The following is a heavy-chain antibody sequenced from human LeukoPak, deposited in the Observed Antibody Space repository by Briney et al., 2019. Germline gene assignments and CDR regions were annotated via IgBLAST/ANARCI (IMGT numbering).Heavy chain of an antibody. CDR1: GFTFSSYG. CDR2: IWYDGSIK. D-gene: IGHD3-16*01. J-gene: IGHJ6*02. V-gene: IGHV3-33*01. CDR3: ARGGWGKYYYYYYGMDV. Sequence: GGSLRLSCAASGFTFSSYGMHWVRQAPGKGLEWVAVIWYDGSIKYYADSVKGRFTISRDNSKNTLYLQMNTLRAEDTAVYYCARGGWGKYYYYYYGMDVWGQGTTVTVSS.